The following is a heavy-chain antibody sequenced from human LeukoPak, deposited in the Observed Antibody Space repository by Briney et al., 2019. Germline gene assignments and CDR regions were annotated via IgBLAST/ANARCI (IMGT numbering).Heavy chain of an antibody. V-gene: IGHV3-30*18. Sequence: PGGSLRLSCEASGFTSFDFPMNWVRQAPGKGLEWVAVISYDGSNKYYADSVKGRFTISRDNSKNTLYLQMNSLRAEDTAVYYCAKAGRYYDSSLFDYWGQGTLVTVSS. CDR1: GFTSFDFP. CDR3: AKAGRYYDSSLFDY. CDR2: ISYDGSNK. D-gene: IGHD3-22*01. J-gene: IGHJ4*02.